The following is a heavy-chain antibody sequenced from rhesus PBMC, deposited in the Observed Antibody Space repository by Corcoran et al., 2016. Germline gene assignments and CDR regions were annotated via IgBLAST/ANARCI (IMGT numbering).Heavy chain of an antibody. D-gene: IGHD6-19*01. J-gene: IGHJ4*01. CDR3: ARGDMSSSFDY. V-gene: IGHV1-198*02. CDR2: IIPIVGIT. CDR1: GFTFGSYS. Sequence: QVQLVQSGAEVKKPGASVKVSCKASGFTFGSYSISWVRQAPGNGLEGRGVIIPIVGITNYAEKFQGRVTITADTSTSTAYMELSSLRSEDTAVYYCARGDMSSSFDYWGQGVLVTVSS.